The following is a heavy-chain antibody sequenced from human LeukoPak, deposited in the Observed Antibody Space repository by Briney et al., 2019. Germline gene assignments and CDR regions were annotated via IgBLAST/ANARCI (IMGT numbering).Heavy chain of an antibody. CDR1: GYTFTGYY. V-gene: IGHV1-2*02. J-gene: IGHJ4*02. CDR3: ARGGSGRTYMYYTYYFDY. D-gene: IGHD3-10*01. CDR2: INPNSGGT. Sequence: ASVKVSCKASGYTFTGYYMHWVRQAPGQGLEWMGWINPNSGGTNYAQKFQGRVTMTRDTSISTAYMELSRLRSDDTAVYYCARGGSGRTYMYYTYYFDYWGQGTLVTVSS.